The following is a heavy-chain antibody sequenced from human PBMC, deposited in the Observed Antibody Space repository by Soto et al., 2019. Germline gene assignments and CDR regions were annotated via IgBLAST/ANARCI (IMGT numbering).Heavy chain of an antibody. J-gene: IGHJ4*02. Sequence: SETLSLTCTVSGVSISGSPYFWGWICQPPGKRLEWIGSIFYDGYTVYSPSLQSRVTISVDTSKNQFSLRLTSVAAADTAIYFCARLQAAVPHYWGQGTLVTVS. CDR2: IFYDGYT. CDR1: GVSISGSPYF. CDR3: ARLQAAVPHY. D-gene: IGHD6-13*01. V-gene: IGHV4-39*01.